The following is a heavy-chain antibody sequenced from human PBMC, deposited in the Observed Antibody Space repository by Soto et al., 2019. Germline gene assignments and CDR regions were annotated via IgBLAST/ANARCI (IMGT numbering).Heavy chain of an antibody. CDR2: ISWNSGSI. CDR1: GFTFDDYA. J-gene: IGHJ6*03. CDR3: AKLGEGPNLRSGYYYYMDV. D-gene: IGHD2-21*01. Sequence: GGSLRLSCAASGFTFDDYAMHWARQAPGKGLEWVSGISWNSGSIGYADSVKGQFTISRDNAKNSLYLQMNSLRAEDTALYYCAKLGEGPNLRSGYYYYMDVWGKGTTVTVSS. V-gene: IGHV3-9*01.